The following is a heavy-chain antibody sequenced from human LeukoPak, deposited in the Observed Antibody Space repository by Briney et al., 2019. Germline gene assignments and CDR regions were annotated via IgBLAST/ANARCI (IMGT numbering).Heavy chain of an antibody. V-gene: IGHV3-30*02. Sequence: GGSLRLSCAASGFTFSSYGMHWVRQAPGKGLEWVAFIRYDASNKYYADSVKGRFTISRDNSKNTQYLQMNSLRAEDTAVYYCARLYYDGSVSQAFDYWGQGTLVTVSS. CDR3: ARLYYDGSVSQAFDY. CDR2: IRYDASNK. CDR1: GFTFSSYG. J-gene: IGHJ4*02. D-gene: IGHD3-22*01.